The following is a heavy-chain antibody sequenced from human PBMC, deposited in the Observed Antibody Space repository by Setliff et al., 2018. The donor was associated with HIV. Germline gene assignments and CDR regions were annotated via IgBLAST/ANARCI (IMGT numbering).Heavy chain of an antibody. V-gene: IGHV1-69*13. Sequence: SVKVSCKASGGTFSSYAISWVRQAPGHGLEWMGGIIPSFGTSSYAQKFQGEVTITADESTTTAYMELSSLRSEDTAFYYCARSAAGSGWLLHHFDYWGQGTLVTVSS. CDR1: GGTFSSYA. CDR3: ARSAAGSGWLLHHFDY. J-gene: IGHJ4*02. CDR2: IIPSFGTS. D-gene: IGHD6-19*01.